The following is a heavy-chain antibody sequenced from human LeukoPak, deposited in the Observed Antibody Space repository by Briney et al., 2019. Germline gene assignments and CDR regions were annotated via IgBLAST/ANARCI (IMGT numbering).Heavy chain of an antibody. CDR3: ASTKMIDGNWFDP. CDR1: GYTFTSYD. J-gene: IGHJ5*02. D-gene: IGHD3-22*01. V-gene: IGHV1-8*01. CDR2: MNPISGNT. Sequence: ASVKVSCKASGYTFTSYDINWVRQATGQGLEWMGWMNPISGNTGYAQKFQGRVTMTRNTAINTAYMELSSLRSDDTAVYYCASTKMIDGNWFDPWGQGTLVTVSS.